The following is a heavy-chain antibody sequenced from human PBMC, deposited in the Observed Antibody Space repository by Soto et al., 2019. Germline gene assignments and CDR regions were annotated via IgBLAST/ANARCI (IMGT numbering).Heavy chain of an antibody. CDR3: AKGGYYYDTSGPTFEY. J-gene: IGHJ4*02. V-gene: IGHV3-23*01. Sequence: GGSLRLSXAAFGFTFSSYAMSWVRQTPGKGLEWVSSISGSGGTAYYADSVKGRFTLSRDNSKNTLYLQMNSLRDEDTALYYCAKGGYYYDTSGPTFEYWGQGTLVTVSS. D-gene: IGHD3-22*01. CDR2: ISGSGGTA. CDR1: GFTFSSYA.